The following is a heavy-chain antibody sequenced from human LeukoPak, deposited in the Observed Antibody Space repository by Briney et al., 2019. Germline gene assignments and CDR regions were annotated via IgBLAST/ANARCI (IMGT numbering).Heavy chain of an antibody. CDR3: ARVYYYDSSGYYLGGFDP. D-gene: IGHD3-22*01. J-gene: IGHJ5*02. Sequence: SETLSLTCTVSGGSISSYYWSWIRQPPGKGLEWIGYIYYSGSTNYNPSLKSRVTISVDTSKNQFSLKLSSVTAADTAVYYCARVYYYDSSGYYLGGFDPWGQGTLVTVSS. CDR2: IYYSGST. CDR1: GGSISSYY. V-gene: IGHV4-59*01.